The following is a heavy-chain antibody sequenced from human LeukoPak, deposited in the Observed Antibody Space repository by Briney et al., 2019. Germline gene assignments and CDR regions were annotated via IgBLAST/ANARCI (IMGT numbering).Heavy chain of an antibody. CDR3: ARRAGAYSHPYDY. D-gene: IGHD4/OR15-4a*01. CDR2: INTDGSTI. Sequence: PGGSLRLSCAASGFTFSDYWLHWVRQAPGKGLVWVSRINTDGSTINYAGSVKGRFTISRDDAKNTLYLQMNDLRAEDTAVYYCARRAGAYSHPYDYWGQGTLVTVSS. J-gene: IGHJ4*02. V-gene: IGHV3-74*01. CDR1: GFTFSDYW.